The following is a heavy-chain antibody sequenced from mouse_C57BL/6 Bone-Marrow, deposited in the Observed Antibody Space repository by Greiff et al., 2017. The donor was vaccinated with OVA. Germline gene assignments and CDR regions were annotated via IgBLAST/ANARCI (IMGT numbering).Heavy chain of an antibody. CDR3: ARSYYYGSCAY. J-gene: IGHJ3*01. CDR1: GYTFTSYW. CDR2: IHPTSGRT. V-gene: IGHV1-64*01. D-gene: IGHD1-1*01. Sequence: VQLQQPGAELVKPGASVKLSCKASGYTFTSYWMHWVKQRPGQGLEWIGMIHPTSGRTYYNEKFTSKATLTVDKSSSTAYMQLSSLTSEDSAVYYCARSYYYGSCAYWGQGTLVTVAA.